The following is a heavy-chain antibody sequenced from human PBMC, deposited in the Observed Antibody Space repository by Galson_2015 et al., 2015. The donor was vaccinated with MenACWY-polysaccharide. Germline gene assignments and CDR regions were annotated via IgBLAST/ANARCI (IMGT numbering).Heavy chain of an antibody. CDR3: ARGGKYYYDSSGYSNWFVP. J-gene: IGHJ5*02. V-gene: IGHV1-8*01. D-gene: IGHD3-22*01. CDR1: GYSFSSYD. Sequence: SVKVSCKASGYSFSSYDINWVRQTTGQGLEWMGWMNPNSGNTGYAQKFQGRVTMTRNTSISIAYMELSSLRSEDTAVYYCARGGKYYYDSSGYSNWFVPWGQGTLVTVSS. CDR2: MNPNSGNT.